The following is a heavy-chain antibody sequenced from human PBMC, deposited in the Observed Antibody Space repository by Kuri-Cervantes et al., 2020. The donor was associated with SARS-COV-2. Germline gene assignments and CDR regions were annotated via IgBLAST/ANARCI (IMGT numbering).Heavy chain of an antibody. D-gene: IGHD3-3*01. V-gene: IGHV4-30-4*08. CDR2: IYYSGST. Sequence: SQTLSLTCAVSGYSISSGDYYWSWIRQPPGKGLEWIGYIYYSGSTYYNPSLKSRVTISVDTSKNQFSLKLSSVTAADTAVYYCARVASRTIFGVVKPDAFDIWGQGTMVTVSS. CDR3: ARVASRTIFGVVKPDAFDI. J-gene: IGHJ3*02. CDR1: GYSISSGDYY.